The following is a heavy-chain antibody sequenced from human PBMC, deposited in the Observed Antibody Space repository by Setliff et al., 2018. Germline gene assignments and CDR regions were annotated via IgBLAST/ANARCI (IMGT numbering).Heavy chain of an antibody. CDR2: IGVYSGNT. J-gene: IGHJ4*02. V-gene: IGHV1-18*01. CDR1: GYTFSNYG. CDR3: LRLVRYCSRTSCQRTSGDEV. D-gene: IGHD2-8*01. Sequence: ASVKVSCKASGYTFSNYGVTWVRQAPGQGLEWLGWIGVYSGNTYTAQRFQGRVTMTTDTSTNMAYLELRGLRSXXXXVYYCLRLVRYCSRTSCQRTSGDEVWGQGTLVTVSS.